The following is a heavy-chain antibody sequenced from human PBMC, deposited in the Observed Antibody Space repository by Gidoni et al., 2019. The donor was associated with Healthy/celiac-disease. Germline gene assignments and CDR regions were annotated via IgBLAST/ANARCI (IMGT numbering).Heavy chain of an antibody. CDR3: ARGLGSNYVVSYYYYYMDV. J-gene: IGHJ6*03. Sequence: QVQLQESGPGLVKPSQTLSLTCPVSGGSINSGGYYWSWIRQHPGKGLEWIGYIYYRGSTYYNPSLKSRVTISVDTSKNQFSLKLSSVTAADTAVYYCARGLGSNYVVSYYYYYMDVWGKRTTVTVSS. CDR2: IYYRGST. CDR1: GGSINSGGYY. V-gene: IGHV4-31*03. D-gene: IGHD4-4*01.